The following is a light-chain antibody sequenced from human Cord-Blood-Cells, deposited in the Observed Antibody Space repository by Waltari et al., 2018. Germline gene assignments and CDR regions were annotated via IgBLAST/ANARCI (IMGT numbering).Light chain of an antibody. CDR3: QQYGSSYT. CDR2: GAS. V-gene: IGKV3-20*01. CDR1: QSFSTRY. J-gene: IGKJ2*01. Sequence: APLPCRASQSFSTRYFAWYQQKPGQPPGLLIYGASSRATGIPDRFSGSGSGTDFTLTISRLEPEDFAVYYCQQYGSSYTFGQGTKLEIK.